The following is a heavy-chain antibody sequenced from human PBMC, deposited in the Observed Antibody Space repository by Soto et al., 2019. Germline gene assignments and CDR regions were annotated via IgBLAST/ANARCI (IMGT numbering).Heavy chain of an antibody. D-gene: IGHD2-8*01. CDR2: ISVSGANT. J-gene: IGHJ6*02. V-gene: IGHV3-23*01. CDR1: EFKFSSYA. CDR3: GKASTYPLDGADV. Sequence: EVQLLESGGGLVHPGGSLRLSCVASEFKFSSYALTWVRQAPGKGLEWVSVISVSGANTYYADSVKGRFTISRDNSKNTLYLQMNSLRAEDTAIYYCGKASTYPLDGADVWGQGTTVTVSS.